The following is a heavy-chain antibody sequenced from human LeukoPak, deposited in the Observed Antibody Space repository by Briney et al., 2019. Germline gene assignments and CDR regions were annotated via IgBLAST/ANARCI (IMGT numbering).Heavy chain of an antibody. D-gene: IGHD3-9*01. J-gene: IGHJ4*02. V-gene: IGHV4-61*02. CDR2: IYTSGST. CDR1: GGSISSGSYY. CDR3: ARLTGYYRGVDY. Sequence: SETLSLTCTVSGGSISSGSYYWSWIRQPAGKGLEWVGRIYTSGSTNYNPSLKSRVTISVDTSKNQFSLKLSSVTAADTAVYYCARLTGYYRGVDYWGQGTLVTVSS.